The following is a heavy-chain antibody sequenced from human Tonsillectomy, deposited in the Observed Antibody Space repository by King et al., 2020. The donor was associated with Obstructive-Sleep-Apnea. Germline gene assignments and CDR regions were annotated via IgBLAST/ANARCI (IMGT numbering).Heavy chain of an antibody. V-gene: IGHV1-69*01. D-gene: IGHD2-21*02. J-gene: IGHJ6*02. CDR1: GGTFSSYA. CDR3: AGGDCGCDCYPTPYYYYYGMDV. CDR2: IIPIFGTA. Sequence: VQLVESGAEVKKPGSSVKVSCKASGGTFSSYAISWVRQAPGQGLEWMGGIIPIFGTANYAQKFQGRVTITADESTSTAYMELSSLRSEDTAVYYCAGGDCGCDCYPTPYYYYYGMDVWGQGTTVTVSS.